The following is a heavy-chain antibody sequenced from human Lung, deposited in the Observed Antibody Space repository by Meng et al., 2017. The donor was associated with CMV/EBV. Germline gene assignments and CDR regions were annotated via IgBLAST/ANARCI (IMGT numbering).Heavy chain of an antibody. V-gene: IGHV1-69*10. D-gene: IGHD3-22*01. J-gene: IGHJ4*02. CDR2: IIPILDIA. CDR3: ARVDYYDSSGYYNPDY. CDR1: GGTFSSYA. Sequence: SGGTFSSYAISWVRQAPGQGLEWMGGIIPILDIANYAQNFQGRVTITADKSTSTAYMELSSLRSDDTAVYYCARVDYYDSSGYYNPDYWGQGTLVTVSS.